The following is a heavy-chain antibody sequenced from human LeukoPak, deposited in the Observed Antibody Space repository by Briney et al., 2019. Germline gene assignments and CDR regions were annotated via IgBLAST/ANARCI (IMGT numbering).Heavy chain of an antibody. Sequence: SVKVSCKASGGTFSSYAISWVRQAPGQGLEWMGGVIPIFGTANYAQKFQGRATITADESTSTAYMELSSLRSEDTAVYYCARSYDSSGTHPPYNWFDPWGQGTLVTVSS. V-gene: IGHV1-69*13. CDR3: ARSYDSSGTHPPYNWFDP. CDR1: GGTFSSYA. CDR2: VIPIFGTA. D-gene: IGHD3-22*01. J-gene: IGHJ5*02.